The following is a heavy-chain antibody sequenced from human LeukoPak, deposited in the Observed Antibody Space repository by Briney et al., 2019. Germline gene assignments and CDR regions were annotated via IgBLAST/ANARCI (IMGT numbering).Heavy chain of an antibody. CDR1: GFTFSDYY. D-gene: IGHD3-16*01. CDR2: ISPGGYTI. CDR3: AKDDAWGRYQD. Sequence: PGGSLRLSCAASGFTFSDYYMSWIRQAPGKGLEWVSYISPGGYTIYYADSVKGRFTISRDNSKSTLYLQMSSLGAEDTAVYFCAKDDAWGRYQDWGQGTLVTVSS. J-gene: IGHJ1*01. V-gene: IGHV3-11*01.